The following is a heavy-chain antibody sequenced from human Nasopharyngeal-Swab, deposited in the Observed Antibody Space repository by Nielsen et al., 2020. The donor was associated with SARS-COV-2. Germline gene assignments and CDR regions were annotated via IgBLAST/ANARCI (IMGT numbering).Heavy chain of an antibody. CDR2: ISSSGSTI. J-gene: IGHJ4*02. CDR3: ARGAHYYDSSVYSPRY. CDR1: GFTFSDYY. V-gene: IGHV3-11*04. Sequence: GALRLSCAAPGFTFSDYYMSWIRQAPGKGLEWVSYISSSGSTIYYADSVKGRFTISRYTAKNSLYLQMNSLRAEDTAVYYCARGAHYYDSSVYSPRYWGQGTLVTVSS. D-gene: IGHD3-22*01.